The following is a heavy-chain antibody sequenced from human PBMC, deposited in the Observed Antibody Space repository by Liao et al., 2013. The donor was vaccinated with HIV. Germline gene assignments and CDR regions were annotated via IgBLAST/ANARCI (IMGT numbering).Heavy chain of an antibody. Sequence: QVQLQESGPGLVKPSETLSLTCTVSGGSISSYYWSWIRQPAGKGLEWIGRIYTSGSTNYNPSLKSRVTMSVDTSKNQFSLKLSSVTAADTAVYYCARGIVYYDFWVDAFDIWGQGTMVTVSS. CDR1: GGSISSYY. CDR3: ARGIVYYDFWVDAFDI. J-gene: IGHJ3*02. CDR2: IYTSGST. D-gene: IGHD3-3*01. V-gene: IGHV4-4*07.